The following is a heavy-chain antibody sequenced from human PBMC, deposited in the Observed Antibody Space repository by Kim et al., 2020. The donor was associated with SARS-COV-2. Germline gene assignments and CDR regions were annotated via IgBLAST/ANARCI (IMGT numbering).Heavy chain of an antibody. CDR2: ISGSGGST. Sequence: GGSLRLSCAASGFTFSSYAMSWVRQAPGKGLEWVSAISGSGGSTYYADSVKGRFTISRDNSKNTLYLQMNSLRAEDTAVYYCAKSQVLTLEVVTAIPDYWGQGTLVTVSS. CDR3: AKSQVLTLEVVTAIPDY. V-gene: IGHV3-23*01. D-gene: IGHD2-21*02. CDR1: GFTFSSYA. J-gene: IGHJ4*02.